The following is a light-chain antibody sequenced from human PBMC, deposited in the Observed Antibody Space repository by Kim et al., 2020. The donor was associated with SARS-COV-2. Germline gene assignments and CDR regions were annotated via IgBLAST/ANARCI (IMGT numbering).Light chain of an antibody. V-gene: IGLV2-14*03. CDR2: DVS. CDR3: SSYTSSSTLYV. Sequence: LTQPASVSGSPGQSITISCTGTSSDVGGYNYVSWYQQHPGKAPKLMIYDVSNRPSGVSNRFSGSKSGNTASLTISGLQAEDEADYYCSSYTSSSTLYVFGTGTQLTVL. J-gene: IGLJ1*01. CDR1: SSDVGGYNY.